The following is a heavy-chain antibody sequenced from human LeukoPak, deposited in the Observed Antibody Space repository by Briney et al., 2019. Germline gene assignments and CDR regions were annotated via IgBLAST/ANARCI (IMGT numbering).Heavy chain of an antibody. Sequence: PGGSLRLSCAASGFTFSSYGMQWVRQAPGKGLEWVAVISYDGSAKYYSDSVKGRFTISRDNAKNSLYLQMNSLRAEDTAVYYCAELGITMIGGVWGKGTTVTISS. V-gene: IGHV3-33*05. CDR2: ISYDGSAK. D-gene: IGHD3-10*02. J-gene: IGHJ6*04. CDR1: GFTFSSYG. CDR3: AELGITMIGGV.